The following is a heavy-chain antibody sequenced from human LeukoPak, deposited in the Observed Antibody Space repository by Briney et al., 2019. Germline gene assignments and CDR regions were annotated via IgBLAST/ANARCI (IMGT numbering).Heavy chain of an antibody. CDR2: INHSGST. CDR1: GGSFSGYY. Sequence: SETLSLTCAVYGGSFSGYYWSWIRQPPGKGLEWIGEINHSGSTNYNPSLKSRVTISVDTSKNQFSLKLGSVTAADTAVYYCARGPAARGFDYWGQGTLVTVSS. D-gene: IGHD6-6*01. J-gene: IGHJ4*02. V-gene: IGHV4-34*01. CDR3: ARGPAARGFDY.